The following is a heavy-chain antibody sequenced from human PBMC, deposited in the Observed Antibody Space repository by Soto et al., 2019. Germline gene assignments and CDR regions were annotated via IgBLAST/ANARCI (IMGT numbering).Heavy chain of an antibody. J-gene: IGHJ4*02. CDR3: TSNLRTYYDILTGPSPLDY. Sequence: GASVKVSCKASGYTFSTADLNWVRQATGQGLEWMGWMSPNSGNSHSVEKCQVRVTMTRDTSISTAYLELSSLRSEDTAVYYCTSNLRTYYDILTGPSPLDYWGQGTLVTVSS. D-gene: IGHD3-9*01. CDR1: GYTFSTAD. CDR2: MSPNSGNS. V-gene: IGHV1-8*01.